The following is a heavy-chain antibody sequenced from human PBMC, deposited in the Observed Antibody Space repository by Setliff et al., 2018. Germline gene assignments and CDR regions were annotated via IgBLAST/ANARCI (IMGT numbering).Heavy chain of an antibody. CDR2: IYTSGST. CDR1: GGSISSYY. Sequence: PSETLSLTCTVSGGSISSYYWSWIRQPAGKGLEWIGRIYTSGSTNYNPSLKSRVTMSVDTSKNQFSLKLSSVTAADTAVYYCARGQRYCSGGSSYYYMDVWGKGTTVTVSS. CDR3: ARGQRYCSGGSSYYYMDV. D-gene: IGHD2-15*01. V-gene: IGHV4-4*07. J-gene: IGHJ6*03.